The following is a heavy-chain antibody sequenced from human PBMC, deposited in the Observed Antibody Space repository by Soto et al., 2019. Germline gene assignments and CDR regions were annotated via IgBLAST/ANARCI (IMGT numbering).Heavy chain of an antibody. Sequence: GGSLRLSCAGSGFTPTTTPLSWVRQPPGKGLEWVTTISGTASRTYYVDSVKGRFFISRDNARNSLYLQMNSLRDEYAALYYCAKGPQPNIGWPDYSDAWGMGVAVKVSS. V-gene: IGHV3-23*01. CDR3: AKGPQPNIGWPDYSDA. D-gene: IGHD6-19*01. CDR1: GFTPTTTP. J-gene: IGHJ4*02. CDR2: ISGTASRT.